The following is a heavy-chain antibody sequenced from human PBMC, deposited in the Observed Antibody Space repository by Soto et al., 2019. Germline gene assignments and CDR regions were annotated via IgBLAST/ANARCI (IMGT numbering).Heavy chain of an antibody. J-gene: IGHJ6*02. V-gene: IGHV3-53*01. CDR2: IYSGGST. CDR3: ARDPPATRHGMDV. CDR1: GFTVSINY. Sequence: ASLRLSCAASGFTVSINYMSWVRQAPGKGLEWVSVIYSGGSTYYADSVRGRFTISRDNSKNTLYLQMKSLRAEDTAVYYCARDPPATRHGMDVWGQGSTVRVS.